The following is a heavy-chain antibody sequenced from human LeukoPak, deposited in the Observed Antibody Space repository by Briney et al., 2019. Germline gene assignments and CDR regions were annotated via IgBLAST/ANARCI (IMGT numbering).Heavy chain of an antibody. CDR2: ISYEGSNK. CDR3: AKVLRPDKYSSGWYSGYFDY. D-gene: IGHD6-19*01. V-gene: IGHV3-30*18. Sequence: GRSLRLSCAASGFTFSSYGMHWVRQAPGKGLEWVAVISYEGSNKYYADSVKGRFTISRDNSKNTLYLQMNSLRAEDTAVYYCAKVLRPDKYSSGWYSGYFDYWGQGTLVTVSS. CDR1: GFTFSSYG. J-gene: IGHJ4*02.